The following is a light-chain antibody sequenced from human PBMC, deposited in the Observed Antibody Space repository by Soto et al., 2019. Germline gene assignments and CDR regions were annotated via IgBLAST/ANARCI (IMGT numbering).Light chain of an antibody. CDR1: QSVSSN. J-gene: IGKJ4*01. V-gene: IGKV3-15*01. CDR2: GAS. CDR3: QQYNNWSLT. Sequence: EIVMTQSPATLSVSPGERATLSCRASQSVSSNLAWYQQKPGQAPRLLIYGASTRATGIPARFSGSGSGTEFTLTISSLQYLYFAVIYSQQYNNWSLTFGGGTKVEIK.